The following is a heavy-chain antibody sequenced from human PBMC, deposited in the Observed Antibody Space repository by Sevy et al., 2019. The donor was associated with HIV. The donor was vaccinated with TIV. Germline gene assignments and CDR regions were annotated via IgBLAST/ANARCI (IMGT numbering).Heavy chain of an antibody. V-gene: IGHV4-34*01. CDR3: ARSPPVVVVPGAPSWFDP. Sequence: SETLSLTCAVHDGSFSGYYWNWIRQLPGKGLEWIGEINESGITYYNPPHKSRVTISVDTSKKQFSLKLNSVTAADTAVYFCARSPPVVVVPGAPSWFDPWGQGTLVTVSS. J-gene: IGHJ5*02. CDR2: INESGIT. CDR1: DGSFSGYY. D-gene: IGHD2-2*01.